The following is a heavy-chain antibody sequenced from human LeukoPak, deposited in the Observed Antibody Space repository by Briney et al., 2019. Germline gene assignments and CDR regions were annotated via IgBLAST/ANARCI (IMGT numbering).Heavy chain of an antibody. CDR1: GYTFTSYG. CDR3: ARDRSGSGSWTTDY. D-gene: IGHD3-10*01. CDR2: INAYNGNT. V-gene: IGHV1-18*01. J-gene: IGHJ4*02. Sequence: ASVKVSCKASGYTFTSYGISWVRQAPGQGLEWMGWINAYNGNTNYAQKLQGRLTMTTDTSTSTAYMELRSLRSDDTAVYYCARDRSGSGSWTTDYWGQGTLVTVSS.